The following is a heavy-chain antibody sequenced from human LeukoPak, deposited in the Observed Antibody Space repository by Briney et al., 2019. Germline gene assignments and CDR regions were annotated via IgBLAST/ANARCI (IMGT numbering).Heavy chain of an antibody. D-gene: IGHD6-13*01. CDR1: GFTFSSYW. Sequence: GGSLRLSCAASGFTFSSYWMSWVRQAPGKGLEWVANIKQDGSEKYYVDSVKGRSTISRDNAKNSLYLQMNSLRAEDTAVYYCARGTIAAAGYYYFDYWGQGTQVTVSS. J-gene: IGHJ4*02. V-gene: IGHV3-7*04. CDR3: ARGTIAAAGYYYFDY. CDR2: IKQDGSEK.